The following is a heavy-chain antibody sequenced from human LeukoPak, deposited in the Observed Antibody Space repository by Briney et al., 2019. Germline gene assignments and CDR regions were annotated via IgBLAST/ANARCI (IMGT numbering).Heavy chain of an antibody. CDR2: ISNDGSKI. CDR1: GFIFSNYG. CDR3: ARDRGGEQQLIQGFAY. Sequence: GRSLRLSCAASGFIFSNYGMHWVRQAPGKGREGVAVISNDGSKIYYTDSVKGRFTISRDNPKNTLYLQMNSLRTEDTAVYYCARDRGGEQQLIQGFAYWGQGTLVTVSS. V-gene: IGHV3-30*19. J-gene: IGHJ4*02. D-gene: IGHD6-13*01.